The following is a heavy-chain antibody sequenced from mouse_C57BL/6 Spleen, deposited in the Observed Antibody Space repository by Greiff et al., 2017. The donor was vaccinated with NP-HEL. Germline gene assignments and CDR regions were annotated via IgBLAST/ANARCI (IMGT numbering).Heavy chain of an antibody. V-gene: IGHV1-5*01. CDR1: GYTFTSYW. CDR2: IYPGNSDT. D-gene: IGHD3-2*01. Sequence: EVQLQQSGTVLARPGASVKMSCKTSGYTFTSYWMHWVKQRPGQGLECIGAIYPGNSDTSYNQKFKGKAKLTAVTSASTAYMELSSLTNEDSAVYYCTRCQTFAPTWFAYWGQGTLVTVSA. J-gene: IGHJ3*01. CDR3: TRCQTFAPTWFAY.